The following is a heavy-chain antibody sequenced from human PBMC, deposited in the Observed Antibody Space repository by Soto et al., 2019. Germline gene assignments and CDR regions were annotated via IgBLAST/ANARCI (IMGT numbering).Heavy chain of an antibody. V-gene: IGHV3-33*01. Sequence: GGSLGLSCVASGFSFVIYGMHWVRQARGKGLEWVAVVWYDGSNPDYADSVQGRFRISRDNGKNTLFLEMNSLRPEDTAIYYCARDPRLVPASRGGVFDPWGRGTQVTVSS. J-gene: IGHJ5*02. CDR3: ARDPRLVPASRGGVFDP. CDR2: VWYDGSNP. CDR1: GFSFVIYG. D-gene: IGHD2-2*01.